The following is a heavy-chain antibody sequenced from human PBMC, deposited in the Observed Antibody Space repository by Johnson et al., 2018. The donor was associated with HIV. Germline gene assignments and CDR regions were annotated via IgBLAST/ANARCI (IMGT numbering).Heavy chain of an antibody. J-gene: IGHJ3*02. CDR1: GFTFSSYA. V-gene: IGHV3-30*04. CDR3: ATFDAFDI. CDR2: ISYDGSNK. Sequence: QVQLMESGGRVVQPGRSLRLSCAASGFTFSSYAMHWVRQAPGKGLEWVAVISYDGSNKYYADSVKGRFTISRDNSKNTLYLQMNSLRAEDTAVYYCATFDAFDIWGQGTMVTVSS.